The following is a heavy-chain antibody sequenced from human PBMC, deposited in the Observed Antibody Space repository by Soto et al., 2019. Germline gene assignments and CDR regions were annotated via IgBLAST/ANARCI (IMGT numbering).Heavy chain of an antibody. Sequence: GASVKVSCTASGGTFSSYAISWVRQAPGQGLEWMGGIIPIFGTANYAQKFQGRVTITADESTSTAYMELSSLRSEDTAVYYCARGRDIAARKGYFDDWGQGTLVTVSS. D-gene: IGHD6-6*01. J-gene: IGHJ4*02. CDR1: GGTFSSYA. CDR2: IIPIFGTA. CDR3: ARGRDIAARKGYFDD. V-gene: IGHV1-69*13.